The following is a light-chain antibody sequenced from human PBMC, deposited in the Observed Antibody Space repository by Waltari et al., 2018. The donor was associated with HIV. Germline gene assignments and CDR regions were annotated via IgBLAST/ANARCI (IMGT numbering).Light chain of an antibody. Sequence: EIVMTQSPATLSVSPGEGATLSCRASQSISNNLAGYQQKPGQAPRLLIYGASTRATGSPAGFSGNGSGTEFSLTISSLQSEDFAVYSCQQYSNWPLTFGPGTKVDIK. CDR2: GAS. CDR1: QSISNN. V-gene: IGKV3-15*01. J-gene: IGKJ3*01. CDR3: QQYSNWPLT.